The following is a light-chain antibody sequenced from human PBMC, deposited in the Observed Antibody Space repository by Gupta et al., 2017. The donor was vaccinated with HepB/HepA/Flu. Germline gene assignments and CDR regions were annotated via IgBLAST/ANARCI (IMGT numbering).Light chain of an antibody. V-gene: IGLV3-21*02. CDR3: QVWDSSSAHVV. Sequence: SYLLTQPPSVSVAPGETATLTCGGDNIEDKGVNWYQQKPGQAPLLVVYDDFDRPSQIPARFSGSNSGNPATLTISRVEAGDEADYYCQVWDSSSAHVVFGGGTKLTVL. J-gene: IGLJ2*01. CDR1: NIEDKG. CDR2: DDF.